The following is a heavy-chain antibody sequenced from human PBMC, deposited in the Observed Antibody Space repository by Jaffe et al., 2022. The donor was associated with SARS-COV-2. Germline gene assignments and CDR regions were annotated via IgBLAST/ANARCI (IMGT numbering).Heavy chain of an antibody. CDR2: LSGNGGST. J-gene: IGHJ5*02. CDR1: GFTFSSYA. V-gene: IGHV3-23*01. CDR3: ARGSNWNYGGSNWFDP. Sequence: EVQLLESGGGLVQPGGSLRLSCAASGFTFSSYAMNWVRQAPGKGLEWVSALSGNGGSTYYADSVKGRFTISRDNSKSAVYLQMNSLRVEDTAIYYCARGSNWNYGGSNWFDPWGQGTLVTISS. D-gene: IGHD1-7*01.